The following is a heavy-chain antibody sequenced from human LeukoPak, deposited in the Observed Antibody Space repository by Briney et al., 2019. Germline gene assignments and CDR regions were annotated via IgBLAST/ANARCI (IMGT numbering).Heavy chain of an antibody. Sequence: SETLSLTCTVSGGSISSSSYYWGWIRQPPGKGLEWIGSIYYSGSTYYNPSLKSRVTISVDTSKNQFSLKLSSVTAADTAVYYCARASDDFEEILGRYYYDSSGYHFDPWGQGTLVTVSS. D-gene: IGHD3-22*01. J-gene: IGHJ5*02. CDR2: IYYSGST. V-gene: IGHV4-39*07. CDR3: ARASDDFEEILGRYYYDSSGYHFDP. CDR1: GGSISSSSYY.